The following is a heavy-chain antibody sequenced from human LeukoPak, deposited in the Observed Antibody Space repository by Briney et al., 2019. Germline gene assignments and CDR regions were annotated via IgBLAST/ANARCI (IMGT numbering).Heavy chain of an antibody. CDR2: ISHDGTNK. V-gene: IGHV3-30*18. CDR3: AKFTAAPGANAFDI. J-gene: IGHJ3*02. CDR1: GFSFSRFA. D-gene: IGHD6-13*01. Sequence: GRSLRLSCAASGFSFSRFAMHWVRQAPGKGLGWVTMISHDGTNKYYADSVKGRFTISRDNSKNTLYLQMNSLRAEDTALYCCAKFTAAPGANAFDIWGQGTMVTVSS.